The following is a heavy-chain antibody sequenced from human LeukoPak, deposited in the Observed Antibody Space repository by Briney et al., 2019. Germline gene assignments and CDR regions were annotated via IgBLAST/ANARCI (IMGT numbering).Heavy chain of an antibody. CDR3: ARDPLDDSSGYYFPFDY. CDR2: INPNSGGT. J-gene: IGHJ4*02. V-gene: IGHV1-2*02. D-gene: IGHD3-22*01. Sequence: ASVKVSCTASGYTFTGYYMHWVRQAPGQGLEWMGWINPNSGGTNYAQKFQGGVTMTRDTSISTAYMELSRLRSDDTAVYYCARDPLDDSSGYYFPFDYWGQGTLVTVSS. CDR1: GYTFTGYY.